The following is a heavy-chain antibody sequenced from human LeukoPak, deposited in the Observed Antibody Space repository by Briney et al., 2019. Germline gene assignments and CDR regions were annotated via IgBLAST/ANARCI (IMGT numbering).Heavy chain of an antibody. CDR2: ISFDGSQK. CDR3: SKDLTSDFGGDLDP. V-gene: IGHV3-30*02. D-gene: IGHD3-10*01. CDR1: GFTFSSYW. Sequence: GGSLRLSCTASGFTFSSYWMSWVRQAPGKGLEWVALISFDGSQKYYADSVKGRFTISRDNSKSTVYLQMNSLRVEDAAVYYCSKDLTSDFGGDLDPWGQGTLVTVSS. J-gene: IGHJ5*02.